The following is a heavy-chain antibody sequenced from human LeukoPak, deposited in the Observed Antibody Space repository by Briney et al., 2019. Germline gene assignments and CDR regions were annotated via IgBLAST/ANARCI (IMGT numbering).Heavy chain of an antibody. D-gene: IGHD6-19*01. Sequence: ASVKVSCKASGYTFTGYYMHWVRQAPGQGLEWMGWINPNSGSTSYAQKFQGRVTMTRDTSTSTVYMELSSLRSEDTAVYYCARDSSGWYIDYWGQGTLVTVSS. CDR1: GYTFTGYY. V-gene: IGHV1-46*01. CDR3: ARDSSGWYIDY. CDR2: INPNSGST. J-gene: IGHJ4*02.